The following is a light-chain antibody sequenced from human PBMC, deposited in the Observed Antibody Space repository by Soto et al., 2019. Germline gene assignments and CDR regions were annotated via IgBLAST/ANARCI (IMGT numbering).Light chain of an antibody. Sequence: DIHMTQSPSCLSASLRDIVTSTFQASQNINNDLIWFQQKPGRAPKLLIYDASNLEAGVPSRFRGSGSGTDFTFTISRLQPEDIATYYCQQYENLPTFGQGTRLEIK. J-gene: IGKJ5*01. CDR2: DAS. CDR1: QNINND. CDR3: QQYENLPT. V-gene: IGKV1-33*01.